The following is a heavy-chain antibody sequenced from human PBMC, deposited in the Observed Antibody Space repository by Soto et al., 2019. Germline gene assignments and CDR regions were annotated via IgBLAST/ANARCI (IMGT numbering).Heavy chain of an antibody. CDR2: ISAYNGNT. CDR3: ARDRPDYLIKAAAGTNYYYGMDV. V-gene: IGHV1-18*04. D-gene: IGHD6-13*01. CDR1: GYTFTSYG. J-gene: IGHJ6*02. Sequence: ASVKVSCKASGYTFTSYGISWVRQAPGQGLEWMGWISAYNGNTNYAQKLQGRVTMTTDTSTSTAYMELRSLRSDDTAVYYCARDRPDYLIKAAAGTNYYYGMDVWGQGTTVTVSS.